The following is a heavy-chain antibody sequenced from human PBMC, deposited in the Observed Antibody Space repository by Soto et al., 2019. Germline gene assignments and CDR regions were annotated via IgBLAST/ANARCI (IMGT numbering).Heavy chain of an antibody. D-gene: IGHD2-15*01. CDR1: GFTFSSYS. J-gene: IGHJ6*02. V-gene: IGHV3-21*01. Sequence: PGGSLRLSCAASGFTFSSYSMNWVRQAPGKGLEWVSSISSSSSYIYYADSVKGRFTISRDNAKNSQYLQMNSLRAEDTAVYYFARKVVAATGDGMDVWGQGTTVTVSS. CDR2: ISSSSSYI. CDR3: ARKVVAATGDGMDV.